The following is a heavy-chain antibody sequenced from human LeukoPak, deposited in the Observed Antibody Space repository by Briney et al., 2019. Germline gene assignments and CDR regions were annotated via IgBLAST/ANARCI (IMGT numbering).Heavy chain of an antibody. CDR2: ISYDGTTK. D-gene: IGHD5-12*01. Sequence: GGSLRLSCATFGFTFSDYSMNWVRQAPGKGLEWVTVISYDGTTKYYSDSVKGRFTISRDNSKNTLYLQMSSLRPEDTAMYYCARDSRGFSGYDYFDYWGQGTLLTVSS. CDR3: ARDSRGFSGYDYFDY. J-gene: IGHJ4*02. V-gene: IGHV3-30*03. CDR1: GFTFSDYS.